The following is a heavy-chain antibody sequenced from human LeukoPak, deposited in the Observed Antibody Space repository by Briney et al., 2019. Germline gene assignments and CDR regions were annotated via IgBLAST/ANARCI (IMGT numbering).Heavy chain of an antibody. Sequence: ASLKVSCKASGYTFTSYDINWVRQATGQGLEWMGCMNPNSGNTDYAQKFQRRVTMTRNTSISTAYMELSSLRSEETAVYYCARGVRRCGSSTSCYIYYFDYWGEGTLVSVSS. D-gene: IGHD2-2*01. J-gene: IGHJ4*02. CDR1: GYTFTSYD. V-gene: IGHV1-8*01. CDR2: MNPNSGNT. CDR3: ARGVRRCGSSTSCYIYYFDY.